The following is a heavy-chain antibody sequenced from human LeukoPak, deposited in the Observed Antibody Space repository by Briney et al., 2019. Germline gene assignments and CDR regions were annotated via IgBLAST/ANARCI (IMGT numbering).Heavy chain of an antibody. D-gene: IGHD6-13*01. CDR1: GFTFDDYA. CDR2: ISWNSGSI. CDR3: AKDRAQQLVGTDIDY. Sequence: PGGSLRLSCAASGFTFDDYAMHWVRQAPGKGLEWVSGISWNSGSIGYADSVKGRFTISRDNAKSSLYLQMNSLRAEDTALYYCAKDRAQQLVGTDIDYWGQGTLVTVSS. V-gene: IGHV3-9*01. J-gene: IGHJ4*02.